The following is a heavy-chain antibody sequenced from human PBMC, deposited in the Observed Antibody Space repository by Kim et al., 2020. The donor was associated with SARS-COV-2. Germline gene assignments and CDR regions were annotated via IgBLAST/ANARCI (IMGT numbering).Heavy chain of an antibody. CDR2: IIPIFGTA. CDR3: AREGDSSGWHDY. D-gene: IGHD6-19*01. Sequence: SVKVSCKASGGTFSSYAISWVRQAPGQGLEWMGGIIPIFGTANYAQKFQGRVTITADESTSTAYMELSSLRSEDTAVYYCAREGDSSGWHDYWGQGTLVTVSS. V-gene: IGHV1-69*13. CDR1: GGTFSSYA. J-gene: IGHJ4*02.